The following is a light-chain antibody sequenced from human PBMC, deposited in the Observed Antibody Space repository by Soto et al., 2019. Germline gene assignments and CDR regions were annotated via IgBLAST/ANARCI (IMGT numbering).Light chain of an antibody. CDR2: GAS. Sequence: EIVMTQSPATLSVSPGERATLSCTASQIVSSNLAWYQQKPGQAPRLLIYGASTRATGIPARFSGSGSGTEFTLTISSLQSEDFAVYYCQQYNNWPPAYTFGQGTKLEIK. CDR1: QIVSSN. V-gene: IGKV3-15*01. J-gene: IGKJ2*01. CDR3: QQYNNWPPAYT.